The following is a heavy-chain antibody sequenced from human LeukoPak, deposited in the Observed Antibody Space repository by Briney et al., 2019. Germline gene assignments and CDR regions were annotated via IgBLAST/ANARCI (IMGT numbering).Heavy chain of an antibody. CDR3: AKDTVRDTLDGAFDI. CDR2: ISWNSGSI. Sequence: PGRSLRLSCAASGFTFDDYAMHWVRQAPGKGLEWVSGISWNSGSIGYADSVKGRFTISRDNAKNSLYLQMNSLRAEDTALYYCAKDTVRDTLDGAFDIWGQGTMVTVSS. D-gene: IGHD3-16*01. V-gene: IGHV3-9*01. J-gene: IGHJ3*02. CDR1: GFTFDDYA.